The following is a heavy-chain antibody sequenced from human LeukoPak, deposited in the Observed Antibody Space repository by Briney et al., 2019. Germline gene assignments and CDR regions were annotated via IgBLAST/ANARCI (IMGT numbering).Heavy chain of an antibody. CDR3: ARGDDFSGDY. V-gene: IGHV3-7*04. J-gene: IGHJ4*02. CDR1: GFTFSNYW. Sequence: GGSLRLSCAASGFTFSNYWMSWVRQAPGKGLEWVTNIHQDGNENYYVDSVKGRFTISRDNAKNSLHLQMDSLRVEDTAVYYCARGDDFSGDYWGQGTLVTVSS. CDR2: IHQDGNEN. D-gene: IGHD3/OR15-3a*01.